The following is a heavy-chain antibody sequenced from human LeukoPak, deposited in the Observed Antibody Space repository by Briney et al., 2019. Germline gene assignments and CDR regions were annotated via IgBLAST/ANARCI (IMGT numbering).Heavy chain of an antibody. CDR1: GGSITNYY. CDR3: TRDAEISGYTWYNWFDP. D-gene: IGHD3-22*01. Sequence: SETLSLTCTVSGGSITNYYWSWIRQPPGKGLEWLGYIYYTGATKYNPSLESRVTISVDTSKSQFSLQLSSVTAADTAVYYCTRDAEISGYTWYNWFDPWGQGILVTVSS. CDR2: IYYTGAT. V-gene: IGHV4-59*01. J-gene: IGHJ5*02.